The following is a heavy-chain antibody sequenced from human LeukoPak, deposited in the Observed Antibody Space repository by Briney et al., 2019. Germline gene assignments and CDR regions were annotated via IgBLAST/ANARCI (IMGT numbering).Heavy chain of an antibody. J-gene: IGHJ4*02. CDR2: INPNSGGT. V-gene: IGHV1-2*02. CDR1: GYTFTGYY. Sequence: GASVKVSCKASGYTFTGYYMHWVRQAPGQGLEWMGWINPNSGGTNYAQKFQGRVTMTRDTSISTAYMELSRLRSDDTAVYYCARDLTYYYDSSGFTGNPPSHWGQGTLVTVSS. CDR3: ARDLTYYYDSSGFTGNPPSH. D-gene: IGHD3-22*01.